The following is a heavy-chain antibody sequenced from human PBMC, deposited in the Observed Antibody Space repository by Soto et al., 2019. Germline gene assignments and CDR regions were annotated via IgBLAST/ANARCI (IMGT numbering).Heavy chain of an antibody. CDR1: GGSISSSSYY. Sequence: SETLSLTCTVSGGSISSSSYYWGWIRQPPGKGLEWIGSIYYSGSTYYNPSLKSRVTISVDTSKNQFSLKLSSVTAADTAVYYCAREKRGYSYGLYYYYGMDVWGQGTTVTVSS. CDR2: IYYSGST. V-gene: IGHV4-39*07. J-gene: IGHJ6*02. D-gene: IGHD5-18*01. CDR3: AREKRGYSYGLYYYYGMDV.